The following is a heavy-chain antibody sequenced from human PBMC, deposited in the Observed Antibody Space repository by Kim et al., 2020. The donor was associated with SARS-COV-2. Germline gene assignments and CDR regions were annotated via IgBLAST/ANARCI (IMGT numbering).Heavy chain of an antibody. Sequence: SVKVSCKASGFTFTSSAVQWVRQARGQRLEWIGWIVVGSGNTNYAQKFQERVTITRDMSTSTAYMELSSLRSEDTAVYYCAADRDYDFSDRQYYYYYYGMDVWGQGTTVTVSS. CDR2: IVVGSGNT. V-gene: IGHV1-58*01. D-gene: IGHD3-3*01. CDR3: AADRDYDFSDRQYYYYYYGMDV. J-gene: IGHJ6*02. CDR1: GFTFTSSA.